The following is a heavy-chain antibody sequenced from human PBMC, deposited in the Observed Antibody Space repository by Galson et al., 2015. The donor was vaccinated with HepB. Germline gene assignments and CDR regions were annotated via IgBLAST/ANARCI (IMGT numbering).Heavy chain of an antibody. CDR3: ARGGNFLSDQRTGYDFWRGYYHDY. Sequence: SLRLSCAASGFTFSSYGMHWVRQAPGKGLEWVAVIWYDGSNKYYADSVKGRSTISRDNSKNTLYLQMNSLRAEDTAVYYCARGGNFLSDQRTGYDFWRGYYHDYSGQGTLVTVSS. D-gene: IGHD3-3*01. J-gene: IGHJ4*02. V-gene: IGHV3-33*01. CDR2: IWYDGSNK. CDR1: GFTFSSYG.